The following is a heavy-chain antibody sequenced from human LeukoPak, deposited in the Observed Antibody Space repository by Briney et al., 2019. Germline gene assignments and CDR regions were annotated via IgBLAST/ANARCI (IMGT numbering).Heavy chain of an antibody. CDR2: IYYSGST. J-gene: IGHJ5*02. D-gene: IGHD3-22*01. V-gene: IGHV4-59*01. CDR3: ARVLRYYDSSGYYYVPNWFDP. CDR1: GGSISSYY. Sequence: SETLSLTCTVSGGSISSYYWSWIRQPPGKGLEWIGYIYYSGSTSYNPSLKSRVTVSVDTSKNQFSLKLSSVTAADTAVYYCARVLRYYDSSGYYYVPNWFDPWGQGTLVTVSS.